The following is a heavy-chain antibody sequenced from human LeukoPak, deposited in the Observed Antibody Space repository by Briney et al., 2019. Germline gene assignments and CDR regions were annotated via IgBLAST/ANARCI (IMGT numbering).Heavy chain of an antibody. D-gene: IGHD5-18*01. J-gene: IGHJ3*02. CDR3: ASGYTVGAFDI. Sequence: GGSLRLSCAASGFSFSDYYMSWIRQAPGKGLEWISYISSTGLTIYYADSVKGRFTISRDNAKNSLYLQMNSLRAEDTAVYYCASGYTVGAFDIWGQGTMVTVSS. CDR1: GFSFSDYY. V-gene: IGHV3-11*04. CDR2: ISSTGLTI.